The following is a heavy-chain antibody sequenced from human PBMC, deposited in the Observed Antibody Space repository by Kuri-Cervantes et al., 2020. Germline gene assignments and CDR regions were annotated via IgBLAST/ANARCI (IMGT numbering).Heavy chain of an antibody. CDR3: ARRGPGLD. CDR1: GFAISSYN. J-gene: IGHJ4*02. D-gene: IGHD6-25*01. CDR2: TGTTESSK. Sequence: GGSLRLSCAASGFAISSYNMNWVRQAPGKGLEWVSHTGTTESSKYYADSVRGRFTISRDNAKKSVYLQMNSLRVEDTAVYYCARRGPGLDWGQGTLVTVSS. V-gene: IGHV3-48*04.